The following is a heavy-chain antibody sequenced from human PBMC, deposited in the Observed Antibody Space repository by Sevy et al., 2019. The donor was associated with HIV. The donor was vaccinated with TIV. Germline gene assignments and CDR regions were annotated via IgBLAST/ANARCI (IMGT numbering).Heavy chain of an antibody. J-gene: IGHJ3*02. D-gene: IGHD5-18*01. V-gene: IGHV1-24*01. CDR1: GYTLTELS. Sequence: ASVKVSCKVSGYTLTELSMHWVRQAPGKGLEWMGGFDPEDGETIYAQKFQGRVTMTEDTSTDKAYMELSSLRSEDTAVYYCATGGARGYSYGTDAFDIWGQGTMVTVSS. CDR2: FDPEDGET. CDR3: ATGGARGYSYGTDAFDI.